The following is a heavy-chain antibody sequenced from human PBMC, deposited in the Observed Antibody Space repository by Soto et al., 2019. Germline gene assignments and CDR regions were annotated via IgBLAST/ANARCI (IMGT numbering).Heavy chain of an antibody. Sequence: ASVKVSCKASGYTFTSYGISWVRQAPGQGLEWMGWISAYNGNTNYAQKLQGRVTMTTDTSTSTAYMELRSLRSDDTAVYCCARDRGLAAAAGNDYWGQGSLVTVSS. V-gene: IGHV1-18*01. D-gene: IGHD6-13*01. CDR1: GYTFTSYG. CDR3: ARDRGLAAAAGNDY. CDR2: ISAYNGNT. J-gene: IGHJ4*02.